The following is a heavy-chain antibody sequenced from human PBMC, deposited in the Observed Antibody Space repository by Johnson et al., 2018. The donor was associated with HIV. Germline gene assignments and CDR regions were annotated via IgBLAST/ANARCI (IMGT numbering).Heavy chain of an antibody. CDR2: INSYRSST. CDR3: ARAVYSSSSSCAFDI. V-gene: IGHV3-74*03. CDR1: GFIFSSYW. J-gene: IGHJ3*02. D-gene: IGHD6-6*01. Sequence: VQLVESGGGLVQPGGSLRLSCAASGFIFSSYWMHWVRQAPGKGLVWVSRINSYRSSTTYADSVKGRFTISRDNAKNTVYRQMNRLRAEDTAVYYCARAVYSSSSSCAFDIWGQGTMVTVSS.